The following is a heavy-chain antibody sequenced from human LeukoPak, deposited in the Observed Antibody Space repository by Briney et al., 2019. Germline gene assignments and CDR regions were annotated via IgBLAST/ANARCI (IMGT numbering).Heavy chain of an antibody. CDR3: AREGEHGSS. V-gene: IGHV3-11*01. CDR1: GLSLRDYY. Sequence: GGSLRLSCAGSGLSLRDYYMNWIRQAPGKGLEWVAYISNDGGTMAYADSVRRRFTISRDNAKNSLFLQMDSLRVEDTAVYYCAREGEHGSSWDQGTLVAVSS. CDR2: ISNDGGTM. D-gene: IGHD6-13*01. J-gene: IGHJ4*02.